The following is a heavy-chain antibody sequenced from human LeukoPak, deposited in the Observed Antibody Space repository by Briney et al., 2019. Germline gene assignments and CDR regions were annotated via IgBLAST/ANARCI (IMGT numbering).Heavy chain of an antibody. J-gene: IGHJ5*02. CDR1: GGSISSYY. D-gene: IGHD7-27*01. Sequence: SETLSLTCTVSGGSISSYYWSWIRQPPGKGLEWIGYIYYSGSTNYNPSLKSRVTISVDTSKNQFSLKLSSVTAADTAVYYCATHRVTGDHWFDPWGQGTLVTVSS. V-gene: IGHV4-59*08. CDR2: IYYSGST. CDR3: ATHRVTGDHWFDP.